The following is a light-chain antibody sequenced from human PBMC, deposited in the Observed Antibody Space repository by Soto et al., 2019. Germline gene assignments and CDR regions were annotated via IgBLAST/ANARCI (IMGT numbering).Light chain of an antibody. CDR1: SSDVGGRDF. Sequence: QSAPTQVASVSGSPGQSITISCTGTSSDVGGRDFVSWYQQHPGKAPKLIIYNVNYRPSGVSDRFSGSKSGNTASLTISGLQADDEADYYCSSYTNTATVVFGGGTKLTVL. CDR3: SSYTNTATVV. CDR2: NVN. J-gene: IGLJ3*02. V-gene: IGLV2-14*03.